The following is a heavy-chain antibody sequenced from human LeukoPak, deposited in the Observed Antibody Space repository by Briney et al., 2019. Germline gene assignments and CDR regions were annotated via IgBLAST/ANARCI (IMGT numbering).Heavy chain of an antibody. J-gene: IGHJ4*02. D-gene: IGHD6-13*01. Sequence: ASVKVCCKASGYTFTGYYMHWVRQAPGQGLEWMGRINPNSGGTNYAQKFQGRVTMTEDTSTDTAYMELSSLRSEDTAVYYCATDLIYGAAAGNDYWGQGTLVTVSS. CDR1: GYTFTGYY. V-gene: IGHV1-2*06. CDR2: INPNSGGT. CDR3: ATDLIYGAAAGNDY.